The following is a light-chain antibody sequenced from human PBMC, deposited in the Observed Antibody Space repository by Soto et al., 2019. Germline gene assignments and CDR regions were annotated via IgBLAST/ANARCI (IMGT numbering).Light chain of an antibody. Sequence: DILLIQSPATLSASVGDRITITCRASENIFKFLAWYQQRSGSAPNLLIYAASDLEIGVPSRFSGSGSGTEFTLTIDNLQPNDSATYFCQHYHSQSITFGGGTQVDVK. CDR1: ENIFKF. CDR3: QHYHSQSIT. CDR2: AAS. V-gene: IGKV1-5*01. J-gene: IGKJ4*01.